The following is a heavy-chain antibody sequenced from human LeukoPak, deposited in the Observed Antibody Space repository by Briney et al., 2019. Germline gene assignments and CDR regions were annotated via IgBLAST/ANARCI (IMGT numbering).Heavy chain of an antibody. CDR2: IYYSGST. CDR1: GGSISSYY. V-gene: IGHV4-59*08. J-gene: IGHJ4*02. CDR3: ARVMGGSYRFLCDY. Sequence: RPSETLSLTCTVSGGSISSYYWSWIRQPPGKGLEWIGYIYYSGSTNYNPSLKSRVTISVDTSKNQFSLKLSSVTAADTAVYYCARVMGGSYRFLCDYWGQGTLVTVSS. D-gene: IGHD1-26*01.